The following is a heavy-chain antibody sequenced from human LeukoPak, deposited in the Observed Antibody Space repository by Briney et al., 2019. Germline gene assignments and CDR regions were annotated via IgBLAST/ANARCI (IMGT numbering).Heavy chain of an antibody. J-gene: IGHJ4*02. D-gene: IGHD2-21*02. V-gene: IGHV6-1*01. CDR1: GDSVSSNNAT. CDR2: TYYRSKWYN. CDR3: ARETYCGGDCYVQYYFDY. Sequence: SPTLSLTCAISGDSVSSNNATWNWIRQSPSRGLEWLGRTYYRSKWYNDYAVSVKSRMTINPDTSKNQFSLQLNSVTPDDTAVYYCARETYCGGDCYVQYYFDYWGQGTLVTVSS.